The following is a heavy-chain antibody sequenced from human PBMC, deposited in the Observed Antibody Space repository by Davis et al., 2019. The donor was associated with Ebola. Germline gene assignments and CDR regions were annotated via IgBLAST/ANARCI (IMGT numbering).Heavy chain of an antibody. Sequence: SVKVSCKASGGTFSSYAISWVRQAPGQGLEWMGGIIPIFGTANYAQKFQGRVTITADESTSTSYMELSSLRSEDTAVYYCARGSFVGWELLPLGYYYYMDVWGKGTTVTVSS. CDR2: IIPIFGTA. CDR1: GGTFSSYA. V-gene: IGHV1-69*13. CDR3: ARGSFVGWELLPLGYYYYMDV. D-gene: IGHD1-26*01. J-gene: IGHJ6*03.